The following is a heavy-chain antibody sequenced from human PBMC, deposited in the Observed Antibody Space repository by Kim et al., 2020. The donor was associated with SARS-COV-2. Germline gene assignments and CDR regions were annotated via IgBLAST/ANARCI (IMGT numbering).Heavy chain of an antibody. CDR3: TGDLVGPTGMAY. CDR1: GFSLSDQY. D-gene: IGHD1-26*01. Sequence: GGSLRLSCAASGFSLSDQYMDWVRQAPGKGLEWVGRARNKANGYSPQYAASVNGRFTISRDDSKNSLYLQLIGLKTEDTAVYYCTGDLVGPTGMAYWGQGTLVTVSS. V-gene: IGHV3-72*01. CDR2: ARNKANGYSP. J-gene: IGHJ4*02.